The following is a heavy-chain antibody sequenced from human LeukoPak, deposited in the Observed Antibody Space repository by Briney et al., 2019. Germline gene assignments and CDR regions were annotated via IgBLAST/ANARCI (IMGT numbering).Heavy chain of an antibody. CDR2: INPDGSTT. CDR3: ARDPYNGSYGDDYYYYMDV. J-gene: IGHJ6*03. Sequence: GGSLRLSCAASGFTFSNYWMHWVRQDPGKGLVWVSFINPDGSTTNYADSVKGRFTISRDNAKNSLSLQMNSLRAEDTAVYYCARDPYNGSYGDDYYYYMDVWGKGTTVTISS. D-gene: IGHD1-26*01. V-gene: IGHV3-74*01. CDR1: GFTFSNYW.